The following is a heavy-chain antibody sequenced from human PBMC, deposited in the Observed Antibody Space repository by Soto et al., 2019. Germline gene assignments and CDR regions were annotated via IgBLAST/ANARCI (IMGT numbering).Heavy chain of an antibody. Sequence: EVQLVESGGGLVQPGGSLRLSCAASGFSFSTYWMSWVRQAPGKGLEWVANIKEDGSDKYYVDSVKGRSTISRDNAKNSLYLQMNSLRAEDTAVYHCARHQTGYRVVDYWGQGTLVTVSS. J-gene: IGHJ4*02. CDR3: ARHQTGYRVVDY. V-gene: IGHV3-7*01. CDR1: GFSFSTYW. CDR2: IKEDGSDK. D-gene: IGHD3-16*02.